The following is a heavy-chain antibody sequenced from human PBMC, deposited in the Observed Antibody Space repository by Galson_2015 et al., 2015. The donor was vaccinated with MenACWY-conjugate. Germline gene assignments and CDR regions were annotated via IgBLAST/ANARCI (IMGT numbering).Heavy chain of an antibody. CDR2: INPGGSST. J-gene: IGHJ4*02. D-gene: IGHD1-26*01. CDR1: GFIFNTYW. CDR3: AKSRGASFYFDS. Sequence: SLRLSCAASGFIFNTYWIHWVRQAPGKGLVWVSRINPGGSSTTYADSVKDRFTISRDNAKNTLYLQMNSLRPEDTAVFYCAKSRGASFYFDSWGQGTLVTVSP. V-gene: IGHV3-74*01.